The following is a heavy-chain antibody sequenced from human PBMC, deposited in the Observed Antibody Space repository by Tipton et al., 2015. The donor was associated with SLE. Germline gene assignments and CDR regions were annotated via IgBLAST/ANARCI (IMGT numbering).Heavy chain of an antibody. D-gene: IGHD6-13*01. CDR2: IHNSGST. V-gene: IGHV4-61*05. CDR1: GGSISSSNYY. Sequence: TLSLTCTVSGGSISSSNYYWGWIRQPPGKGLEWIGSIHNSGSTNYNPSLKSRVTISADMSKNQFSLKLSSATAADTAVYYCARVHAFSGSWYYFDFWGQGIQVTVSS. CDR3: ARVHAFSGSWYYFDF. J-gene: IGHJ4*02.